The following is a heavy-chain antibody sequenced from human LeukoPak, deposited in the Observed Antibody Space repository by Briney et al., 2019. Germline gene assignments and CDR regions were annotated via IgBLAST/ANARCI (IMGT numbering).Heavy chain of an antibody. CDR2: VSASGATP. V-gene: IGHV3-23*01. CDR1: GFTFSSFA. Sequence: GGSLRLSCAASGFTFSSFAMSWVRQAPGKGVEWVSAVSASGATPYYADSVKGRFTISRDNSKNTLFLQINSLRAEDTAVYYCAKKLTVAGTFDYWGQGALVTVSS. CDR3: AKKLTVAGTFDY. D-gene: IGHD6-19*01. J-gene: IGHJ4*02.